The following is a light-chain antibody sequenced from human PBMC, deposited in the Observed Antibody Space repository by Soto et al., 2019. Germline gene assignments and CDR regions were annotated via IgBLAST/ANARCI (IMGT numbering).Light chain of an antibody. V-gene: IGKV3-11*01. CDR1: QSVSSY. J-gene: IGKJ4*01. CDR3: LQCSKWPLT. CDR2: DAS. Sequence: EIVLTQSPATLSLSPGERATLSCRASQSVSSYLAWYQPKPGQAPRLLIYDASNRATGIPARFSGSGSGTDFTLTINSLEPEDFAVYYCLQCSKWPLTFGGGTKVEIK.